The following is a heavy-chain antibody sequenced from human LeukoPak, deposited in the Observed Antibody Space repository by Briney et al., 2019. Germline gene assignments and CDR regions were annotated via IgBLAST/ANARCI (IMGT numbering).Heavy chain of an antibody. V-gene: IGHV3-49*03. Sequence: GGSLRLSCTASGFTFGDYAMSWFRQAPGKGLEWVGFIRSKAYGGTTEYAASVKGRFTISRDDSKSIAYLQMNSLKTEDTAVYFCARGPPGISHPLDLWGQGTLVTVSS. J-gene: IGHJ5*02. CDR3: ARGPPGISHPLDL. CDR2: IRSKAYGGTT. D-gene: IGHD1-26*01. CDR1: GFTFGDYA.